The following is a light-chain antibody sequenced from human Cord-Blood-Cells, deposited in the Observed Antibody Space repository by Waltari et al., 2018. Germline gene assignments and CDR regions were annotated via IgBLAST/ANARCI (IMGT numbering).Light chain of an antibody. CDR3: QQYNSYSPYT. Sequence: DIQMTQSPSTLSASVGDRVTITCRASQSISSWWAWYQQKPGEAPKLLIYDASSLESGVPSRFSGSGSGTEFTLTISSLQPDDFATYYCQQYNSYSPYTFGQGTKLEIK. V-gene: IGKV1-5*01. CDR1: QSISSW. J-gene: IGKJ2*01. CDR2: DAS.